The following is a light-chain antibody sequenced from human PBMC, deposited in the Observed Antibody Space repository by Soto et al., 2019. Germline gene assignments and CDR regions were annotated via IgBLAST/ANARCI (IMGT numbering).Light chain of an antibody. CDR1: QSVSSNY. CDR3: QHYCSCPQGT. V-gene: IGKV3-20*01. J-gene: IGKJ1*01. Sequence: EIVLTQSPGTLSLSPGERATLSCRASQSVSSNYLAWYQQKPGQAPRLLIYGASSRATGIPDRFSGSGSVTDFALTITKLGPEDFAGYYCQHYCSCPQGTFGQGTKVE. CDR2: GAS.